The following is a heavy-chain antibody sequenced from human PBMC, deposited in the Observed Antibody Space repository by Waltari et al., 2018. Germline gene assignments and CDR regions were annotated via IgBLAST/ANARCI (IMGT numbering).Heavy chain of an antibody. J-gene: IGHJ4*02. Sequence: QPQLQESGPGLVKPSETLSLTSTVSGGPFSSSDFYWAWIRQPPGKGLEWIGSISYSGITYYNPSLMSRLTISKDTSKNQFSLKLNSVTAADTAVYYCARDRGWTTEDYWGQGALVIVSS. CDR3: ARDRGWTTEDY. CDR1: GGPFSSSDFY. D-gene: IGHD4-4*01. V-gene: IGHV4-39*07. CDR2: ISYSGIT.